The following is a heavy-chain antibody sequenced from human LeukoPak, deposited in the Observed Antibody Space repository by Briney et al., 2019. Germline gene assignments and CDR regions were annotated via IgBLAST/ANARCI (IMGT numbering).Heavy chain of an antibody. CDR3: AGEGEGPYDSSGYSDY. CDR1: GFTFSSYW. Sequence: GGSLRLSCAASGFTFSSYWMHWVRQAPGKGLVWVSRINSDGSSTSYADSVKGRFTISRDNAKNTLYLQMNSLRAEDTAVYYCAGEGEGPYDSSGYSDYWGQGTLVTVSS. CDR2: INSDGSST. D-gene: IGHD3-22*01. V-gene: IGHV3-74*01. J-gene: IGHJ4*02.